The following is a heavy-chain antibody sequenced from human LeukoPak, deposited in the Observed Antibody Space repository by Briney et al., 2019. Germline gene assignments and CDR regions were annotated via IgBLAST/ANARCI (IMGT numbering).Heavy chain of an antibody. CDR1: GHIFTDYA. Sequence: GGSLRLSCAASGHIFTDYAMHWVRQPPGKGLEWVAFISYTGVHKYYADSVQGRFTISRDDSTNTLYLQMDRLRAEDTAVYYCVRERTGLYLARWGQGTLVTVSS. D-gene: IGHD3/OR15-3a*01. V-gene: IGHV3-30*03. CDR3: VRERTGLYLAR. J-gene: IGHJ4*02. CDR2: ISYTGVHK.